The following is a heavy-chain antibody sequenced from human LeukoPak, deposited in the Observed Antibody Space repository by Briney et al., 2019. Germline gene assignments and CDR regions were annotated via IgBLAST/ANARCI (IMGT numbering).Heavy chain of an antibody. CDR3: AKDWYSSSWTGWFDP. CDR2: IRYDGSNK. CDR1: GFTFSSYG. J-gene: IGHJ5*02. V-gene: IGHV3-30*02. Sequence: GGSLRLSCAASGFTFSSYGMHWVRQAPGKGLEWVAFIRYDGSNKYYADSVKGRFTISRDNSKNTLYLQMNSLRAEDTAVYYCAKDWYSSSWTGWFDPWGQGTLVTVSS. D-gene: IGHD6-13*01.